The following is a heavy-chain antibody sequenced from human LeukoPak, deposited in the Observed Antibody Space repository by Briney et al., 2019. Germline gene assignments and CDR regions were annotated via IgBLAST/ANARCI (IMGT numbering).Heavy chain of an antibody. Sequence: ASVTVSCKSSGYTFTGYYMHWVRQAPGQGLEWMGWINPNSGGTNYAQKFQGRVTMTRDTSITTAYMELSRLRSDDTAVYYCARVVIVGATIGFDYWGQGTLVTVSS. CDR1: GYTFTGYY. V-gene: IGHV1-2*02. D-gene: IGHD1-26*01. CDR2: INPNSGGT. CDR3: ARVVIVGATIGFDY. J-gene: IGHJ4*02.